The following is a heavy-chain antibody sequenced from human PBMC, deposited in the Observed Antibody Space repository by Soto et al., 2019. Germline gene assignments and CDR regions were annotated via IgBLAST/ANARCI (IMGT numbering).Heavy chain of an antibody. D-gene: IGHD3-22*01. Sequence: GGSLRLSCAASGFAFSSYGMHWVRQAPGKGLEWVAVISYDGSNKYYADSVKGRFTISRDNSKNTLYLQMNSLRAEDTAVYYCANIPYYYDSSGPSANDAFDIWGQGTMVTVSS. J-gene: IGHJ3*02. CDR3: ANIPYYYDSSGPSANDAFDI. V-gene: IGHV3-30*18. CDR1: GFAFSSYG. CDR2: ISYDGSNK.